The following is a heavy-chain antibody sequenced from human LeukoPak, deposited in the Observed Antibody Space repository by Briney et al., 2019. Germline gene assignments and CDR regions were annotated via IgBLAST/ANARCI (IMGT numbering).Heavy chain of an antibody. Sequence: SETLSLTCAVYGGSFSGYYWSWIRQPPGKGLEWIGEINHSGSTNYNPSLKSRVTISGDTSKNQFSLKLGSVNDAHTAVYYGARAGSRNSSSSGYYYMDVWGKGTTVTVSS. CDR1: GGSFSGYY. J-gene: IGHJ6*03. CDR3: ARAGSRNSSSSGYYYMDV. D-gene: IGHD6-6*01. CDR2: INHSGST. V-gene: IGHV4-34*01.